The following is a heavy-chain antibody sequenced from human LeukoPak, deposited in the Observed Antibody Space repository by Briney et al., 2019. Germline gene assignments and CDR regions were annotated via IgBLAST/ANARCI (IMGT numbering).Heavy chain of an antibody. CDR2: ISSSSSYI. CDR1: GFTFSSYA. D-gene: IGHD1-26*01. J-gene: IGHJ4*02. Sequence: PGGSLRLSCAASGFTFSSYAMSWVRQAPGKGLEWVSSISSSSSYIYYADSVKGRFTISRDNAKNSLYLQMNSLRAEDTAVYYCASTEWELQGLLGYWGQGTLVTVSS. CDR3: ASTEWELQGLLGY. V-gene: IGHV3-21*01.